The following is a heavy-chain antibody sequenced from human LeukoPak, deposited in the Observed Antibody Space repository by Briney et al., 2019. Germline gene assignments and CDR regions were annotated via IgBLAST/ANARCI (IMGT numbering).Heavy chain of an antibody. D-gene: IGHD3-22*01. CDR1: GYTFTSYY. Sequence: GASVKVSCKASGYTFTSYYMHWVRQAPGQGLEWMGWINPNSGGTNYAQKFQGRVTMTRDTSISTAYMELSRLGSDDTAVYYCARDPDYYDSSGPGAFDIWGQGTMVTVSS. V-gene: IGHV1-2*02. CDR3: ARDPDYYDSSGPGAFDI. CDR2: INPNSGGT. J-gene: IGHJ3*02.